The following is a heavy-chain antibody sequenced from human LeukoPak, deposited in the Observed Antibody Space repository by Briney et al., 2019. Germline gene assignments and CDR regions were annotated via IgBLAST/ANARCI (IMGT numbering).Heavy chain of an antibody. V-gene: IGHV1-69*13. Sequence: SVKVSCKASGGTFSSYAISWVRQAPGQGLEWMGGIIPIFGTANYAQKFQGRVTITADESTSTAYMELSSLRSEDTVVYYCARGRGYDFWSGYYFDYWGQGTLVTVSS. CDR3: ARGRGYDFWSGYYFDY. CDR2: IIPIFGTA. CDR1: GGTFSSYA. D-gene: IGHD3-3*01. J-gene: IGHJ4*02.